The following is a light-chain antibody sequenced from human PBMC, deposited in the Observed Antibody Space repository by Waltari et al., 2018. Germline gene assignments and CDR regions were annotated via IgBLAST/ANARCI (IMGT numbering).Light chain of an antibody. CDR3: QHYSDLPLT. J-gene: IGKJ4*01. V-gene: IGKV3D-15*01. Sequence: EIVMTQSPATLSVSPGEGATLSCRASPNVANNLAWYQQKSGQAPRLLIYGAATRATGIPVRFSGSGSGTEFALTISSLQSEDSAVYYCQHYSDLPLTFGGGTKVEI. CDR2: GAA. CDR1: PNVANN.